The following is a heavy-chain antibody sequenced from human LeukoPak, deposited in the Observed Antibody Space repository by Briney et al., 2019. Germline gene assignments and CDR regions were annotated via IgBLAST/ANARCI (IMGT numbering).Heavy chain of an antibody. CDR3: YSGPTHEGLYSDTDV. CDR2: ISSKACGGTT. V-gene: IGHV3-49*04. D-gene: IGHD2-15*01. J-gene: IGHJ6*02. CDR1: GFTFGDHA. Sequence: GRSLRLSCTASGFTFGDHAMSWVRQAPGKGLEWVGFISSKACGGTTEYAASAKCRFTISSDDYNSIAYLQMISLTTEDTDVYDGYSGPTHEGLYSDTDVWGQGTTVIVSS.